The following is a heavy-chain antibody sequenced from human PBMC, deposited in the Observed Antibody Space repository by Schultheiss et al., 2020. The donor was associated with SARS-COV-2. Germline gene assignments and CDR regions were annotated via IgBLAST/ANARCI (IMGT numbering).Heavy chain of an antibody. V-gene: IGHV4-34*01. CDR2: INHSGST. Sequence: SETLSLTCAVYGGSFSGYYWSWIRQPPGKGLEWIGEINHSGSTNYNPSLKSRVTISVDTSKNQFSLKLSSVTAADTAVYYCARGWGGGVVVPAATNGPIAAQYYFDYWGQGTLVTVSS. D-gene: IGHD2-2*01. CDR3: ARGWGGGVVVPAATNGPIAAQYYFDY. CDR1: GGSFSGYY. J-gene: IGHJ4*02.